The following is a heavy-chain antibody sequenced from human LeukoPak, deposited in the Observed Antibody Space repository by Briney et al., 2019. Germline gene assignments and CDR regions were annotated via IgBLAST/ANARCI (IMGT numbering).Heavy chain of an antibody. CDR2: ISWNSGRI. CDR3: VKDGSSGFGEFGWFDP. D-gene: IGHD3-10*01. Sequence: QPGGSLRLSCAASGFSFDDYAMHWVRQAPGKGLEWVSRISWNSGRIGYADSVKGRFTISRDNAKNSLYLQMNSLRAEDTALYYCVKDGSSGFGEFGWFDPWGQGTLVTVSS. J-gene: IGHJ5*02. V-gene: IGHV3-9*01. CDR1: GFSFDDYA.